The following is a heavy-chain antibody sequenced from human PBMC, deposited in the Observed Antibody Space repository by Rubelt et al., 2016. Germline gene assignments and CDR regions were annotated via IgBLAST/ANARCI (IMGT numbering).Heavy chain of an antibody. D-gene: IGHD6-13*01. Sequence: CTVSGGSISSYYWSWIRQPPGKGLEWIGYIYYSGSTNYNPSLKSRVTISVDTSKNQISLKLTSVTAADTAVYYCASSWYRFDYWGQGTRVTVSS. V-gene: IGHV4-59*08. CDR3: ASSWYRFDY. CDR1: GGSISSYY. CDR2: IYYSGST. J-gene: IGHJ4*02.